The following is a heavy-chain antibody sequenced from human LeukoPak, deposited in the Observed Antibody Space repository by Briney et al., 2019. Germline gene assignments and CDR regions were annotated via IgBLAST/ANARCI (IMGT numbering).Heavy chain of an antibody. CDR1: GFTFSDYY. Sequence: GGSLRLSCAASGFTFSDYYMSWIRQAPGKGLEWVSYISNGAGSLYYADSVRGRFTISRDNAKNSLFLQMNSLRAEDTAVYYCAREHISGVSDFWGQGTLVTVSS. CDR3: AREHISGVSDF. V-gene: IGHV3-11*01. J-gene: IGHJ4*02. D-gene: IGHD6-19*01. CDR2: ISNGAGSL.